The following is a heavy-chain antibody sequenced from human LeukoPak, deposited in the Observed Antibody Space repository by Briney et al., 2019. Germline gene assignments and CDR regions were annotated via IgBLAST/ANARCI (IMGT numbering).Heavy chain of an antibody. CDR2: INHSGST. CDR3: ARQGYDFWSGYYTGYFDY. CDR1: GGSFSGYY. D-gene: IGHD3-3*01. J-gene: IGHJ4*02. V-gene: IGHV4-34*01. Sequence: SETLSLTCAVYGGSFSGYYWSWIRQPPGKGLEWIGEINHSGSTNYNPSLKSRVTISVDTSKNQFSLKLSSVTAADTAVYYCARQGYDFWSGYYTGYFDYWGQGTLVTVSS.